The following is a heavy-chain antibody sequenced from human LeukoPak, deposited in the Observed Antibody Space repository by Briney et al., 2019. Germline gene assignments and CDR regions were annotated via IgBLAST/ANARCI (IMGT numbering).Heavy chain of an antibody. CDR2: IWYDGSNK. D-gene: IGHD3-22*01. V-gene: IGHV3-33*01. Sequence: GRSLRLSCAASGFTFSSYGMHWVRQAPGKGLEWVAVIWYDGSNKYYADSVKGRFTISRDNSKNTLYLQMNSLRAEDTAVYCCARDPRGYDSSGYYGYWGQGTLVTVSS. J-gene: IGHJ4*02. CDR1: GFTFSSYG. CDR3: ARDPRGYDSSGYYGY.